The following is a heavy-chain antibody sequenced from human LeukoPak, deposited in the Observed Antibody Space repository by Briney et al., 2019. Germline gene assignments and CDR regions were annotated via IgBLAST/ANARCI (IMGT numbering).Heavy chain of an antibody. Sequence: PSETLPLTCAVYGGSFSGYYWSWIRQPPGKGLEWIGEINHSGSTNYNPSLKSRVTISVDTSKNQFSLKLSSVTAADTAVYYCARGRYLRTDYGDYALVFDPWGQGTLVTVSS. J-gene: IGHJ5*02. D-gene: IGHD4-17*01. V-gene: IGHV4-34*01. CDR1: GGSFSGYY. CDR2: INHSGST. CDR3: ARGRYLRTDYGDYALVFDP.